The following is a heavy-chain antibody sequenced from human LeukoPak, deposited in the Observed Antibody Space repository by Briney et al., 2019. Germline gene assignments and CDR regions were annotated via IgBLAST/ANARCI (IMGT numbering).Heavy chain of an antibody. CDR3: ARRGVYYDSSGYHYYFDY. CDR1: GGSISSGGYS. CDR2: ISHSGST. J-gene: IGHJ4*02. D-gene: IGHD3-22*01. V-gene: IGHV4-30-2*01. Sequence: SETLSLICAVSGGSISSGGYSWSWIRQPPGKGLEWIGEISHSGSTNYNPSLKSQVTISADTSKNQFSLKLSSVTAADTAVYYCARRGVYYDSSGYHYYFDYWGQGTLVTVSS.